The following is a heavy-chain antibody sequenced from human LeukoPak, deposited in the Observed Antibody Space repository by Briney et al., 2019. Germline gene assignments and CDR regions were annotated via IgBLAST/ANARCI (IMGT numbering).Heavy chain of an antibody. Sequence: GGSLRLSCAGSGFTFSSYTMNWVRQAPGKGLEWVSSISSSATYIYYADSVRGRFTISRGDAKNSLFLHMNSLRAEDTAVYYCAITPGIAAAGSYWGQGTLVTVSS. CDR1: GFTFSSYT. J-gene: IGHJ4*02. V-gene: IGHV3-21*01. CDR3: AITPGIAAAGSY. CDR2: ISSSATYI. D-gene: IGHD6-13*01.